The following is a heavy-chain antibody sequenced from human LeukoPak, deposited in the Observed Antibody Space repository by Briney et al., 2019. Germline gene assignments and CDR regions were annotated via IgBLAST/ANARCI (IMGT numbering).Heavy chain of an antibody. Sequence: GGSLRLSCAASGFTFSSYAMSWVRQAPGKGLEWVSAISGSGGSTYYADSVKGRFTISRDNAKNSLYLQMNSLRAEDTAVYYCASEGITIWEGYFDYWGQGTLVTVSS. D-gene: IGHD3-9*01. V-gene: IGHV3-23*01. CDR1: GFTFSSYA. CDR2: ISGSGGST. J-gene: IGHJ4*02. CDR3: ASEGITIWEGYFDY.